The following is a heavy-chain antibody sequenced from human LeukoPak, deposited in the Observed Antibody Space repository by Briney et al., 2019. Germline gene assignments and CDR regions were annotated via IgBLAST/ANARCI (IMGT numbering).Heavy chain of an antibody. V-gene: IGHV4-34*01. Sequence: SETLSLTCAVYGGSFSSYSWSWIRQPPGKGLEWLGEITHRGSTNYNPSLDRRVAMSVDTSNNQFSLKLTSVTAADTAVYYCARDPVDIVVVPAAIGSDAWGQGTLVTVSS. CDR1: GGSFSSYS. J-gene: IGHJ4*02. CDR2: ITHRGST. D-gene: IGHD2-2*01. CDR3: ARDPVDIVVVPAAIGSDA.